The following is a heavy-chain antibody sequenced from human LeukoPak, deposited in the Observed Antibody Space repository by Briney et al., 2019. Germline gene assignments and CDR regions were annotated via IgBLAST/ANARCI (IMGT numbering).Heavy chain of an antibody. CDR2: ISDDGRRR. Sequence: GGSLRLSCAASGFSFISYGMHWVRQAPGKGLEWVGVISDDGRRRDYADSVKGRFTISRDNSKSTLFLQMNSLRAEDTAIYYCAKDRVSPGFNLFDPWGQGTLVTVSS. CDR1: GFSFISYG. D-gene: IGHD2/OR15-2a*01. V-gene: IGHV3-30*18. CDR3: AKDRVSPGFNLFDP. J-gene: IGHJ5*02.